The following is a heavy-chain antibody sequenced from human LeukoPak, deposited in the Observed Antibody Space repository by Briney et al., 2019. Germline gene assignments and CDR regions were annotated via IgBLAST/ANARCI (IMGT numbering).Heavy chain of an antibody. CDR2: INWNGGST. CDR3: ARDRRDGYNGIDAFDI. CDR1: GFTFDDYG. J-gene: IGHJ3*02. D-gene: IGHD5-24*01. Sequence: PGGSLRLSCAASGFTFDDYGMSWVRQAPGKGLEWVSGINWNGGSTGYADSVKGRFTISRDNAKNSLYLQMNSLGAEDTALYYCARDRRDGYNGIDAFDIWGQGTMVTVSS. V-gene: IGHV3-20*04.